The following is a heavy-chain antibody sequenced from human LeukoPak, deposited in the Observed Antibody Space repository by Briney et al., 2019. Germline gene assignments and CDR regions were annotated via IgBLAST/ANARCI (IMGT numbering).Heavy chain of an antibody. CDR1: GFTFSDYG. CDR2: IWYDGTYE. D-gene: IGHD6-13*01. CDR3: ARGNPRRSSSWDSAFDI. J-gene: IGHJ3*02. V-gene: IGHV3-33*01. Sequence: GGSLRLSCAASGFTFSDYGMHWVRQAPGKGLEWVAVIWYDGTYEYYADSVKGRFTISRDNSKNTLYLQMNSLRAEGTAVYYCARGNPRRSSSWDSAFDIWGQGTMVTVSS.